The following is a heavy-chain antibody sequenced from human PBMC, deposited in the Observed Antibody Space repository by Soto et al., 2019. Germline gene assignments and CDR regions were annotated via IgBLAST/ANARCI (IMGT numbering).Heavy chain of an antibody. V-gene: IGHV3-33*01. CDR2: IWYDRSNK. D-gene: IGHD6-19*01. Sequence: GGSLRLSCAASGFTFSSYGMHWVRQAPGKGLEWVAVIWYDRSNKYYADSVKGRFTISRDNAKNTLYLQMNSLRAEDTAVYYCARAHVSNHPQWLIPPETDYWGQGTLVTVSS. CDR1: GFTFSSYG. J-gene: IGHJ4*02. CDR3: ARAHVSNHPQWLIPPETDY.